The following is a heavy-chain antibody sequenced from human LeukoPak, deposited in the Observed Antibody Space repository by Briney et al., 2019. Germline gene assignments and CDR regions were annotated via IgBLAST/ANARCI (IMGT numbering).Heavy chain of an antibody. CDR3: ARGVGEMASISDAFDI. CDR2: IYYSGST. Sequence: SETLSLTCTVSGGSISSGDYYWSWIRQPPGKGLEWIGYIYYSGSTNYNPSLKSRVTISVDTSKNQFSLKLTSVTAADTAIYYCARGVGEMASISDAFDIWGQGTMVTVSS. J-gene: IGHJ3*02. D-gene: IGHD5-24*01. V-gene: IGHV4-61*08. CDR1: GGSISSGDYY.